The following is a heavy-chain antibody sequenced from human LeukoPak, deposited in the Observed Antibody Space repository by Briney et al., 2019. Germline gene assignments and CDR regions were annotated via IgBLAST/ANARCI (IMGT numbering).Heavy chain of an antibody. CDR3: ARVRVAGFSDFDY. Sequence: GGSLRLSCAASGFTFSDCYMSWIRQAPGKGLEWVSYISNGGSSLYYADSVKGRFTISRDNAKNSLFLQVNSLRAEDTALYYCARVRVAGFSDFDYWGQGTLVTVSS. CDR2: ISNGGSSL. J-gene: IGHJ4*02. V-gene: IGHV3-11*04. D-gene: IGHD6-19*01. CDR1: GFTFSDCY.